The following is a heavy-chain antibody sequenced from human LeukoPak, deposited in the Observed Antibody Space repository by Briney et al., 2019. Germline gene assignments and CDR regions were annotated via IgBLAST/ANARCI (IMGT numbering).Heavy chain of an antibody. V-gene: IGHV4-61*01. Sequence: SETLSLTCTVSGGSVSSGSYYWSWLRQPPGKGLEWIGYIYYSGSTNYNPSLKSRVTISVDTSKNQFSLKLSSVTAADTAVYYCARGGATFNWFDPWGQGTLVTVSS. D-gene: IGHD5-24*01. CDR3: ARGGATFNWFDP. CDR1: GGSVSSGSYY. J-gene: IGHJ5*02. CDR2: IYYSGST.